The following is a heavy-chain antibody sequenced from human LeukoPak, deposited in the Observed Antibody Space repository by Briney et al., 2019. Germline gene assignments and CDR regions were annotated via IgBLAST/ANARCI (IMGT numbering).Heavy chain of an antibody. J-gene: IGHJ4*02. D-gene: IGHD4-11*01. Sequence: PGGSLRLSCVASGFTFSDYAMNWVRQAPGKGLEWVSTFKTKYHQVYYAESVRGRFTISTDNSRNTVFLQMNGLRADGTALYYCARSVPDYTRFDYWGQGALVTVSS. CDR2: FKTKYHQV. V-gene: IGHV3-23*05. CDR3: ARSVPDYTRFDY. CDR1: GFTFSDYA.